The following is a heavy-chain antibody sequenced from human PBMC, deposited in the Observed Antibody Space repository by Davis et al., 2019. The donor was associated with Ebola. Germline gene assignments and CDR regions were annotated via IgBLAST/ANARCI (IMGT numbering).Heavy chain of an antibody. Sequence: SETLSLTCAVYGGSFSDYYWSWIRQPPGKGLEWIGEINHSGITKYDPSLKSRVTISVDTSKNQFSLKVTSVTAADTAVYYCVRVVQQVVRPDSWGQGTLVTVSS. CDR1: GGSFSDYY. D-gene: IGHD6-6*01. CDR2: INHSGIT. J-gene: IGHJ5*01. CDR3: VRVVQQVVRPDS. V-gene: IGHV4-34*01.